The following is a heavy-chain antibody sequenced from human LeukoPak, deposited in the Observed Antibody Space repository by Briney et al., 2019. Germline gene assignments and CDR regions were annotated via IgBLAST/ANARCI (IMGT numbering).Heavy chain of an antibody. V-gene: IGHV4-31*03. J-gene: IGHJ4*02. CDR3: VRGTLNHFDS. CDR1: GDSISRGVSY. CDR2: SSNTGST. D-gene: IGHD2-8*01. Sequence: SETLSLTCTVSGDSISRGVSYWNWIRQHPGQGLEWIGYSSNTGSTHYNPSLRRRLTLFVDTSKNQVPLRMTSVTAADTAVYYCVRGTLNHFDSWGQGTLVTVSS.